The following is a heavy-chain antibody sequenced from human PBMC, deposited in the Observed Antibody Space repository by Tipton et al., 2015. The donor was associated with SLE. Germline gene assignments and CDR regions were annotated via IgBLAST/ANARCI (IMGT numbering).Heavy chain of an antibody. CDR3: ARELLDNFDNSGYGFDI. V-gene: IGHV4-61*02. D-gene: IGHD3-22*01. Sequence: TLSLTCAVSGGSISSGSYYWSWIRQPAGKGLEWVGRVSTSGTTNYNPSLRGRVTISLDTSKNHFSLKLTSVTAADTAVYYCARELLDNFDNSGYGFDIWGQGTMVTVSS. CDR1: GGSISSGSYY. J-gene: IGHJ3*02. CDR2: VSTSGTT.